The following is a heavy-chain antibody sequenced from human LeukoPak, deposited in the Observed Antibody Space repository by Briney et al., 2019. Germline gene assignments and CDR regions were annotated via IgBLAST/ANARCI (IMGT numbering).Heavy chain of an antibody. Sequence: GESLKISCKGSGYSFTSYWIGWVRQMPGKGLEWMGNIYPGDSDTRYSPSFQGQVTISADKSISTAYLQWSSLKASDTAMYYCARRGGSGWYGYYYYYMDVWGKGTTVTVSS. V-gene: IGHV5-51*01. CDR2: IYPGDSDT. D-gene: IGHD6-19*01. J-gene: IGHJ6*03. CDR1: GYSFTSYW. CDR3: ARRGGSGWYGYYYYYMDV.